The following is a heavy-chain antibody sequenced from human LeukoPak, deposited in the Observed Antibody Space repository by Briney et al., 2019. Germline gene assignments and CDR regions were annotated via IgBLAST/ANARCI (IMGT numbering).Heavy chain of an antibody. D-gene: IGHD4-17*01. CDR2: ISSSSSTI. V-gene: IGHV3-48*04. J-gene: IGHJ4*02. Sequence: PGGSLRLSCAASGFTFRIFWMSWVRQAPGKGLEWVSYISSSSSTIYYADSVKGRFTISRDNAKNSLYLQMNSLRAEDTAVYYCAREVVREGYGDLDYWGQGTLVTVSS. CDR1: GFTFRIFW. CDR3: AREVVREGYGDLDY.